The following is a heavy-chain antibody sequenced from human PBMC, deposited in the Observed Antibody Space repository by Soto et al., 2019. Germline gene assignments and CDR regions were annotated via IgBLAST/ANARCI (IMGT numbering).Heavy chain of an antibody. J-gene: IGHJ4*02. CDR3: AKDRRLGALTTPSFDS. V-gene: IGHV3-23*01. CDR2: ISGSASST. D-gene: IGHD4-17*01. Sequence: PGGSLRLSCAASGFTFSSYAMSWVRQAPGKGLEWVSAISGSASSTYYADSVKGRFTISRDNSKNALYLQMNSLRAADTAVYYCAKDRRLGALTTPSFDSWGQGTLVTVSS. CDR1: GFTFSSYA.